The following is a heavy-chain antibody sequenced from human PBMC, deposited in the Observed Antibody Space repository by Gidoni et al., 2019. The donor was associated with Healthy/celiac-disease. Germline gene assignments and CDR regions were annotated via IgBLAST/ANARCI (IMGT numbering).Heavy chain of an antibody. Sequence: QVQLQQWGAGLLKPSETLSLTCAVYGGSFSGYYWSWIRQPPGKGLEWIGEINHSGSTNYNPSLKSRGTISVDTSKNQFSLKLSSVTAADTAVYYCARGRGYGSGSYFDYWGQGTLVTVSS. CDR1: GGSFSGYY. D-gene: IGHD3-10*01. CDR3: ARGRGYGSGSYFDY. J-gene: IGHJ4*02. CDR2: INHSGST. V-gene: IGHV4-34*01.